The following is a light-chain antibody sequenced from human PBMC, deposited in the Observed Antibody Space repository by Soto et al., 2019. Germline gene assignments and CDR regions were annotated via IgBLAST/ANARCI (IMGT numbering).Light chain of an antibody. CDR3: GSYTTSSNYV. J-gene: IGLJ1*01. Sequence: QSALTQPASVSGSPGQSITISCIGTSSDVGAYNYVSWYQQHPGKAPKLMIYDVSHRPSGVSHRFSGSKSGNTASLTISGLQAEDEADYYCGSYTTSSNYVFGTGTKVTVL. CDR2: DVS. V-gene: IGLV2-14*01. CDR1: SSDVGAYNY.